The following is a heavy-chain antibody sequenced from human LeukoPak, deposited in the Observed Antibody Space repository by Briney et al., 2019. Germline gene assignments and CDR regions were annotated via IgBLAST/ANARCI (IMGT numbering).Heavy chain of an antibody. J-gene: IGHJ2*01. CDR2: IYHSGST. CDR3: ARDNCSSTSCPNWYFDL. V-gene: IGHV4-38-2*02. Sequence: PSETLSLTCNVSGYSISSGYNWGWIRQPPGKGLEWIGSIYHSGSTYYNPSLKGRVTISVDTSKNQFSLKLSSVTAADTAVYYCARDNCSSTSCPNWYFDLWGRGTLVTVSS. CDR1: GYSISSGYN. D-gene: IGHD2-2*01.